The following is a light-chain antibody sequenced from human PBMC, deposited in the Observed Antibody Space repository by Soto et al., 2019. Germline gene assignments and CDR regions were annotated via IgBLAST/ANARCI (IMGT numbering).Light chain of an antibody. CDR1: QSVSSSY. Sequence: EIVVTQSPGTLSLSPGERATLSCRASQSVSSSYLAWYQQKPGPAPRLLIYGASSRATGIPDRFSGSGSGTVFTLTISRLELADFAVDYCQLHIRSPSGYTFGQGTKLQIK. CDR2: GAS. V-gene: IGKV3-20*01. CDR3: QLHIRSPSGYT. J-gene: IGKJ2*01.